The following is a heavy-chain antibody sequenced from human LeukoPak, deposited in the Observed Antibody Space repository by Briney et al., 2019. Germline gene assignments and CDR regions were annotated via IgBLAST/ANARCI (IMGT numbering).Heavy chain of an antibody. CDR2: INHSGST. Sequence: SETLSLTCAVYGGSFSGCYWSWIRQPPGKGLEWIGEINHSGSTNYNPSLKSRVTISVDTSKNQFSLKLSSVTAADTAVYYCARDRNYYGSGSYPRAGYFQHWGQGTLVTVSS. J-gene: IGHJ1*01. CDR1: GGSFSGCY. V-gene: IGHV4-34*01. D-gene: IGHD3-10*01. CDR3: ARDRNYYGSGSYPRAGYFQH.